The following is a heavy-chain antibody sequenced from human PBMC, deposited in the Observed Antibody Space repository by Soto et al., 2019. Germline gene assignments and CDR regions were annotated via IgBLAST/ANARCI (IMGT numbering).Heavy chain of an antibody. CDR3: ARPITIFGGLVEVSYGMDV. J-gene: IGHJ6*02. V-gene: IGHV3-11*01. CDR1: GFTFSDYY. CDR2: ISSSGSTI. D-gene: IGHD3-3*01. Sequence: GGSLRLSCAASGFTFSDYYMSWIRQAPGKGLEWVSYISSSGSTIYYADSVKGRFTISRDNAKNSLYLQMNSLRAEDTAVYYCARPITIFGGLVEVSYGMDVWGQRTTVTVS.